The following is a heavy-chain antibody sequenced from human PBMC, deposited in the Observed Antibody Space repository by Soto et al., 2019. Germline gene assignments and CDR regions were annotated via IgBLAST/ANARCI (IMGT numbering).Heavy chain of an antibody. Sequence: QVQLVQSGAEVKKPGSSVKVSCKDSGGTFSTYSMFWVRQAPGQGLEWMGRIIPMLGVRNYAQRFQDRVAIIADKSTATVHMELSSLRSEDTALYYCTIGSWSGEVFDIWGQGTMVTVSS. CDR3: TIGSWSGEVFDI. J-gene: IGHJ3*02. V-gene: IGHV1-69*02. D-gene: IGHD2-21*01. CDR1: GGTFSTYS. CDR2: IIPMLGVR.